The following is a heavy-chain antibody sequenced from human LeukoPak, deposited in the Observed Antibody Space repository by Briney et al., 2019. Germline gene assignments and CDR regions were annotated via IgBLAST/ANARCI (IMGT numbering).Heavy chain of an antibody. CDR3: AHATGIYYYYYMDV. CDR1: GGTFSSYA. CDR2: IIPIFGTA. J-gene: IGHJ6*03. V-gene: IGHV1-69*13. D-gene: IGHD3-10*01. Sequence: SVKVSCKASGGTFSSYAIGWVRQAPGQGLEWMGGIIPIFGTANYAQKFQGRVTITADESTSTAYMELSSLRSEDTAVYYCAHATGIYYYYYMDVWGKGTAVTISS.